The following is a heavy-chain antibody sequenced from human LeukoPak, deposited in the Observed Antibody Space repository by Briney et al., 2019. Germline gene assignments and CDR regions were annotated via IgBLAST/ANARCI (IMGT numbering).Heavy chain of an antibody. V-gene: IGHV4-4*07. D-gene: IGHD1-26*01. Sequence: SETLSLPCAVSGDSVSSFYWSWVRQSAGKGLEWIGRIFSKGTTKYNLSLKSRVTISLDQSKNQFSLYLNSVTAADPARQFCARVRYTGTSQYFFDSWGQGFLVTVSS. J-gene: IGHJ4*01. CDR3: ARVRYTGTSQYFFDS. CDR1: GDSVSSFY. CDR2: IFSKGTT.